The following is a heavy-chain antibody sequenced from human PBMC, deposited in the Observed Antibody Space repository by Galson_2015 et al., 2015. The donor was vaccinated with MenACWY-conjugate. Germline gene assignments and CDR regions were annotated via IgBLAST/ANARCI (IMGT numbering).Heavy chain of an antibody. D-gene: IGHD2-2*01. CDR2: IYWDDDK. CDR1: GFSLTTSGVG. CDR3: ARRYCSTTSCYGCDY. V-gene: IGHV2-5*02. J-gene: IGHJ4*02. Sequence: PALVKPTQTLTLTCTFSGFSLTTSGVGVGWIRQPPGKALEWLAFIYWDDDKRYSPSLKSRLTITKDTSKNQVVLTVSNMDPVDTATYSCARRYCSTTSCYGCDYWGQGALVTVSS.